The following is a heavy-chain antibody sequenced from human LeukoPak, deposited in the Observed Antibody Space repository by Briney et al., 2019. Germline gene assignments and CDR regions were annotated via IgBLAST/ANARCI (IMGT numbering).Heavy chain of an antibody. Sequence: ASVKVSCKTSGYTFSESSIYWVRQAPGQGLEWMGWINPNSGGTNYAQKFQGRVTMTRDTSISTAYMELSRLRSDDTALYSSARRHTRYDYWGQGTLVTVSS. V-gene: IGHV1-2*02. CDR1: GYTFSESS. CDR3: ARRHTRYDY. CDR2: INPNSGGT. J-gene: IGHJ4*02. D-gene: IGHD2-21*01.